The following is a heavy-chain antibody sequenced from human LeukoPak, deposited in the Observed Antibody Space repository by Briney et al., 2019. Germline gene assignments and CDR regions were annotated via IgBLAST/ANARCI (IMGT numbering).Heavy chain of an antibody. CDR2: INEDGSEK. CDR3: ARDPFSRGFGAFDV. J-gene: IGHJ3*01. V-gene: IGHV3-7*04. CDR1: GFTFNTFW. Sequence: GGSLRLSCAASGFTFNTFWMTWVRQAPGKGLEWVANINEDGSEKVYLDSLKGRITVPRDNAKNTVHLQMDSLRVEDTALYYCARDPFSRGFGAFDVWGQGTMVTVSS. D-gene: IGHD2-2*01.